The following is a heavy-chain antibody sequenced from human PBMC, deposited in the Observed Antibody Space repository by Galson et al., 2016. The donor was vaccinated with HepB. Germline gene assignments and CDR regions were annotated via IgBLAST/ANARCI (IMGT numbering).Heavy chain of an antibody. Sequence: PALVKPTQTLTLTCSFSGFSLNTDAVAVGWIRQPPGKALEWLALLYWNDDKRYRPSLKTRLTITQDSSKNQVVLTMTNMDPVDTGTYYCAHSARLAVFTLFDPWGQGTRVTVSS. CDR1: GFSLNTDAVA. CDR2: LYWNDDK. D-gene: IGHD2-8*02. J-gene: IGHJ5*02. V-gene: IGHV2-5*01. CDR3: AHSARLAVFTLFDP.